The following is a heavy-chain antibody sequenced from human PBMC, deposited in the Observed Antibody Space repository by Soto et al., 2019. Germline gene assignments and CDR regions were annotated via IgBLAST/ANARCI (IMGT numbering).Heavy chain of an antibody. J-gene: IGHJ4*02. D-gene: IGHD2-21*01. CDR2: ISGSGGST. CDR3: AKVGRLGEGDY. Sequence: TGGSLRLSCAASGFTFNSYWMHWVRQAPGKGLEWVSAISGSGGSTYYADSVKGRFTISRDNSKNTLYLQMNSLRAEDTAVYYCAKVGRLGEGDYWGQGTLVTVSS. CDR1: GFTFNSYW. V-gene: IGHV3-23*01.